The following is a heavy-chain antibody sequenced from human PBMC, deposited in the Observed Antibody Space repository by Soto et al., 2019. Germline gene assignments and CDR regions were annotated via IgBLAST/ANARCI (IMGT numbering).Heavy chain of an antibody. J-gene: IGHJ6*02. Sequence: GESLKISCKGSGYSVTSYWISWVRQMPGKGLEWMGRIDPSDSYTNYSPSFQGHVTISADKSISTAYLQWSSLKASDTAMYYCARHTDYGDSLDYYYSYGMDVWGQGTTVTVSS. CDR2: IDPSDSYT. CDR1: GYSVTSYW. D-gene: IGHD4-17*01. CDR3: ARHTDYGDSLDYYYSYGMDV. V-gene: IGHV5-10-1*01.